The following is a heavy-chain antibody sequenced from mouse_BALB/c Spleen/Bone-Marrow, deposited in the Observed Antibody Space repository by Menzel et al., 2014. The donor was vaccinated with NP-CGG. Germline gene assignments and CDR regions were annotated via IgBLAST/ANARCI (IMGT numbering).Heavy chain of an antibody. CDR1: GFTFSGYG. V-gene: IGHV5-6-3*01. D-gene: IGHD3-3*01. Sequence: EVKLMESGGGLVQPGGSLKLSCAASGFTFSGYGVFWVRQTPDKGLELVATISGSGSSTYYPDIVEGRFTISRDNARNTLYLQMSSLKSEDTAMYYCARGRDWFDYWGQGTTPTVSS. CDR2: ISGSGSST. CDR3: ARGRDWFDY. J-gene: IGHJ2*01.